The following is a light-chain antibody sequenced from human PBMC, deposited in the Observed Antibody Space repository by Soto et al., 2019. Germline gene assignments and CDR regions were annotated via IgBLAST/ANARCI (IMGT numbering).Light chain of an antibody. J-gene: IGLJ1*01. CDR1: SSDVGSYNL. CDR3: CSYAVSHYV. CDR2: EVS. V-gene: IGLV2-23*02. Sequence: QSVLTQPASVSGSPGQSITLSCTGTSSDVGSYNLVSWYQQHPGKAPKLMIYEVSKWPSGISNRFSGSKSGNTASLTISGLQAEDEGDYYCCSYAVSHYVFGTGTKVTVL.